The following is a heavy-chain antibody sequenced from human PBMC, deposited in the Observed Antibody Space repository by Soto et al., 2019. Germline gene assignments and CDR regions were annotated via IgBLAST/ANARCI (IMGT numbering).Heavy chain of an antibody. CDR1: RFAVSDNY. CDR3: ATRTITLPH. Sequence: EVHLVESGGGLVQPGGSLRLSCAASRFAVSDNYMSWVRQAPGKGLEFASLIYSGGTTRYADSVKGRFTISRDNSKNTLNLQMNNLRAEDTAVYYCATRTITLPHWGQGTLVTVSS. CDR2: IYSGGTT. D-gene: IGHD5-12*01. V-gene: IGHV3-66*01. J-gene: IGHJ4*02.